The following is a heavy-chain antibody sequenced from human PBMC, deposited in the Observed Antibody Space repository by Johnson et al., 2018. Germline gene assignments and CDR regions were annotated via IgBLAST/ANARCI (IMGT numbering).Heavy chain of an antibody. Sequence: EVQLVESGGGLVKPGGSLRLSCAASGFTFSSYSMNWVRQAPGKGLEWVSSISSSSSYIYYADSVKGRFTISRDNAKNSLYLQMNSLRAEDTAVYYCASPTGGNYYYYYGMDVWGQGTTVTVSS. D-gene: IGHD1-14*01. V-gene: IGHV3-21*01. J-gene: IGHJ6*02. CDR2: ISSSSSYI. CDR3: ASPTGGNYYYYYGMDV. CDR1: GFTFSSYS.